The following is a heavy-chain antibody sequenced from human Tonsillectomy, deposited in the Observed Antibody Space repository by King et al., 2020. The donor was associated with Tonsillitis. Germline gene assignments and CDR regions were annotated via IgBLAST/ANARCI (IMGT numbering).Heavy chain of an antibody. Sequence: VQLVQSGAEVKKPGESLKLSCKGSGYIFTSYWIGWVRQMSGKGLEWMGTIYPGDSDIRYSPSFQGQVSISADKSISTAYLQWSSLKASDTAMYYCARRGYDWGRPSYFDYWGQGTLVTVSS. CDR3: ARRGYDWGRPSYFDY. J-gene: IGHJ4*02. CDR1: GYIFTSYW. CDR2: IYPGDSDI. V-gene: IGHV5-51*03. D-gene: IGHD5-12*01.